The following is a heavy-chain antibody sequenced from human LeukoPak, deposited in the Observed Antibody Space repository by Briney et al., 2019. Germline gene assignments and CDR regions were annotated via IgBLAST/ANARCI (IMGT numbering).Heavy chain of an antibody. CDR3: ARRDASGWHYFDY. CDR1: GFTFSTYA. Sequence: GGSLRLSCAASGFTFSTYAMSWVRQAPGKGLEWVSTIGSGGGTYYADSVKGLFTISRDISKNTVYLQMKSLRVEDTAVYYCARRDASGWHYFDYWGQGTLVTVSS. CDR2: IGSGGGT. D-gene: IGHD6-19*01. J-gene: IGHJ4*02. V-gene: IGHV3-23*01.